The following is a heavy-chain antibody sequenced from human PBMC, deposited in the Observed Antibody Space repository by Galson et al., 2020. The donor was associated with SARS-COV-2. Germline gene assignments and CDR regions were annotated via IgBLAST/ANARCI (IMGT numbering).Heavy chain of an antibody. CDR3: AREPELPSYYYYYMDV. Sequence: SVKVSCKASGGTFSSYAISWVRQAPGQGLEWMGGIIPILGIANYAQKFQGRVTITADKSTSTAYMELSSLRSEDTAVYYCAREPELPSYYYYYMDVWGKGTTVTVSS. CDR2: IIPILGIA. CDR1: GGTFSSYA. D-gene: IGHD1-7*01. V-gene: IGHV1-69*10. J-gene: IGHJ6*03.